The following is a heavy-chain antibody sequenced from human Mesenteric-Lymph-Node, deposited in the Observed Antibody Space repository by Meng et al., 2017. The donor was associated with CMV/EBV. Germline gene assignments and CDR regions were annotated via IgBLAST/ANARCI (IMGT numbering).Heavy chain of an antibody. CDR2: INYIGKT. V-gene: IGHV4-39*07. J-gene: IGHJ5*02. Sequence: SETLSLTCTVSGGSIISKDYYWGWIRQAPGKGLEWIGSINYIGKTYYHPSLKSRVTISVDTSRNQFSLRLSSVTAADTAVYYCARGTRYCSSTSCYGYWFDPWGQGTLVTVSS. D-gene: IGHD2-2*01. CDR3: ARGTRYCSSTSCYGYWFDP. CDR1: GGSIISKDYY.